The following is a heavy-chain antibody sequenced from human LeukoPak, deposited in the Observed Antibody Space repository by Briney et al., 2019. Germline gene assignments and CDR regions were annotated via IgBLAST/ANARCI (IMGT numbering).Heavy chain of an antibody. CDR2: IIPIFGTA. CDR1: GGTFSSYA. J-gene: IGHJ6*02. Sequence: SVKVSCKASGGTFSSYAISWVRQAPGQGLEWMGGIIPIFGTANYAQKFRGRVTITADESTSTAYMELSSLRSEDTAVYYCARDPLAITMVRGVIITRVHYYGMDVWGQGTTVTVSS. D-gene: IGHD3-10*01. CDR3: ARDPLAITMVRGVIITRVHYYGMDV. V-gene: IGHV1-69*13.